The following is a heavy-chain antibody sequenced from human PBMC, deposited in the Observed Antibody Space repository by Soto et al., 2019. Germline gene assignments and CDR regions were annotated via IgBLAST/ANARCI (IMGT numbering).Heavy chain of an antibody. Sequence: PGGSLRLSCAASGFTFTSYTMNWVRQDPGKGLEWVSSISSSSDYIYYADSMKGRVTISRDNAKNSLFLDMNSLTGEDTAVDYCARARVYATGPLDFWGQGTLVTVSS. CDR1: GFTFTSYT. CDR2: ISSSSDYI. V-gene: IGHV3-21*06. CDR3: ARARVYATGPLDF. D-gene: IGHD6-13*01. J-gene: IGHJ4*02.